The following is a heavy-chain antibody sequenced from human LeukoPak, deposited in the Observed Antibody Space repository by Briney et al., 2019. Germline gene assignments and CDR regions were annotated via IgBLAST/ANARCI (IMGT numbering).Heavy chain of an antibody. Sequence: PGGSLRLSCAASGFTFSSYTMNWVRQAPGKGLEWVSSISSTSSYIYYADSVKGRFTISRDNSKNTLYLQMSSLRVEDTAVYYCARGAYYGDWGQGTLVTVSS. J-gene: IGHJ4*02. CDR3: ARGAYYGD. D-gene: IGHD3-3*01. V-gene: IGHV3-21*04. CDR1: GFTFSSYT. CDR2: ISSTSSYI.